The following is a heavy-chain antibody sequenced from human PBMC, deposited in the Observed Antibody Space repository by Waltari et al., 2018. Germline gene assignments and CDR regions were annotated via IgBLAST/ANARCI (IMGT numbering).Heavy chain of an antibody. D-gene: IGHD1-20*01. CDR3: ARLYMAAFDY. CDR2: RKEDGGEK. J-gene: IGHJ4*02. Sequence: EVQLVESGGGLVQPGGSLRLSCAASGFTFSYHWMTWVRQAPGKGREGVANRKEDGGEKYVESVKGRFTISRDNAKNSLYLQMNSLRAEDTAVYYCARLYMAAFDYWDEGTLVTVSS. CDR1: GFTFSYHW. V-gene: IGHV3-7*01.